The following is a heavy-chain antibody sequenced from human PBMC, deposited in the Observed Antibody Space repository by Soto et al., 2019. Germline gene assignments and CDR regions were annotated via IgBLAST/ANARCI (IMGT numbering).Heavy chain of an antibody. CDR2: IYYSGST. CDR1: GGSISSYY. CDR3: ARLPLTYCSSTSCYPRSWFDP. D-gene: IGHD2-2*01. Sequence: PSETLSLTCTVSGGSISSYYWSWIRQPPGKGLEWFGYIYYSGSTNYNPSLKSRVTISVDTSKNQFSLKLSSVTAADTAVYYCARLPLTYCSSTSCYPRSWFDPWGQGTLVTVSS. J-gene: IGHJ5*02. V-gene: IGHV4-59*08.